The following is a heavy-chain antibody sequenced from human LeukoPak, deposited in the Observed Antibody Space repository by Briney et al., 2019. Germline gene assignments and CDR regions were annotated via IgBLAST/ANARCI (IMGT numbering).Heavy chain of an antibody. J-gene: IGHJ4*02. V-gene: IGHV3-23*01. CDR1: GGTFSSYG. D-gene: IGHD6-19*01. CDR3: ATALWLELY. CDR2: ISGSGGST. Sequence: GGSLRLSCAASGGTFSSYGMSWVRQAPGEGLEWGSGISGSGGSTYYADSVKGRFTISRDNSKNMLYLQMNSLRAEDRAVYYCATALWLELYWGQGALVTVSS.